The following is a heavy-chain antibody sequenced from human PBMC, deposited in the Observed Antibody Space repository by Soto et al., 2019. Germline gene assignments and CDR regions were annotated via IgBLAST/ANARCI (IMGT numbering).Heavy chain of an antibody. J-gene: IGHJ4*02. V-gene: IGHV3-30-3*01. CDR2: ISYDGSNK. CDR1: GSTFSSYA. CDR3: ARVLAGTGTVDY. Sequence: HPGGSLRLSCAASGSTFSSYAMHWVRQAPGKGLEWVAVISYDGSNKYYADSVKGRFTISRDNSKNTLYLQMNSLRAEDTAVYYCARVLAGTGTVDYWGQGTLVTVSS. D-gene: IGHD6-13*01.